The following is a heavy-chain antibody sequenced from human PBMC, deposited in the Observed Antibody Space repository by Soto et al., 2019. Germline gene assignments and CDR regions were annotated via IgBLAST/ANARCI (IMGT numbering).Heavy chain of an antibody. CDR1: GGTFSSYA. Sequence: QVQLVQSGAEVKKPGSSVKVSCKASGGTFSSYAISWVRQAPGQGLEWMGGIIPIFGTANYAQKFQGRVTITAEEYTSTAYMELSSLRSEDTAVYYCARDGRYQLPSGGMDVWGQGTTVTVSS. J-gene: IGHJ6*02. CDR3: ARDGRYQLPSGGMDV. V-gene: IGHV1-69*01. D-gene: IGHD2-2*01. CDR2: IIPIFGTA.